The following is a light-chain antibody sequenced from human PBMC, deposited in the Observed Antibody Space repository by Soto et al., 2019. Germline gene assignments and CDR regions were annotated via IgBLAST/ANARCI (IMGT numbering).Light chain of an antibody. CDR3: QQDGSPPFT. Sequence: PGERATLSFTASQSVSSTYLAWYKQQPGQAPNLPMSGTSNRRTGAPDRFSGSGSGTDFTLTISSLQPEDFEVYYCQQDGSPPFTFGQGTQLEIK. CDR1: QSVSSTY. CDR2: GTS. V-gene: IGKV3-20*01. J-gene: IGKJ5*01.